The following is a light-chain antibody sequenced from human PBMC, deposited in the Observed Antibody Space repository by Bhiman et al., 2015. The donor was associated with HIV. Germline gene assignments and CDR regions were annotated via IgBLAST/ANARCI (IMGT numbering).Light chain of an antibody. CDR1: SSNIGSNT. J-gene: IGLJ2*01. CDR2: RNN. CDR3: SSYTSSSTLL. V-gene: IGLV1-44*01. Sequence: QSVLTQPPSASGTPGQRVTISCSGSSSNIGSNTVNWYQQLPGTAPKLHIYRNNQRPSGVSNRFSGSKSGNTASLTISGLQAEDEADYYCSSYTSSSTLLFGGGTKLTVL.